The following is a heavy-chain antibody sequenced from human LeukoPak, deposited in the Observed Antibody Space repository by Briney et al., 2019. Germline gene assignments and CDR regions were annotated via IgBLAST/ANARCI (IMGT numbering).Heavy chain of an antibody. V-gene: IGHV3-23*01. Sequence: GGSLRLSCAASGFTSSNYGMSWVRQAPGKGLEWVSGISGSGVSTYYADSVKGRFTISRDNSKNTLYLQMNSLRAEDTAVYYCAKDTGSGYDYFSYYFDYWGQGTLVTVPS. CDR2: ISGSGVST. CDR3: AKDTGSGYDYFSYYFDY. D-gene: IGHD5-12*01. CDR1: GFTSSNYG. J-gene: IGHJ4*02.